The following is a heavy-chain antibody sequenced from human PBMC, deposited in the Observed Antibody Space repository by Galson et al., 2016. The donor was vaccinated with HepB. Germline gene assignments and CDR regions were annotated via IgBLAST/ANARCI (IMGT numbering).Heavy chain of an antibody. CDR3: ASHDYWNDNHDSFDI. CDR1: GGSISGHY. V-gene: IGHV4-59*11. CDR2: ISLRGSGST. J-gene: IGHJ3*02. Sequence: ETLSLTCTVSGGSISGHYWSWIRQPPGKGLEWIGFISLRGSGSTSYNPSLKSRVTISGDTSKNQISLRLRPVIAADTAVYYCASHDYWNDNHDSFDILGQGTRVTVSS. D-gene: IGHD3/OR15-3a*01.